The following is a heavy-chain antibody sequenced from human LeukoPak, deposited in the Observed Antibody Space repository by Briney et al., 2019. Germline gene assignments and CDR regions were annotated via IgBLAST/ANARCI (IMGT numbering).Heavy chain of an antibody. V-gene: IGHV4-4*07. Sequence: SETLSLTCNVSGASISDYYWSWIRQSAGKGLEWTGRIYGTETDFNPSLKSRLTMSVDTSKNQFSLKVRSVTAADTGVYYCARHQGWLQWEYWGQGTLVTVSS. CDR3: ARHQGWLQWEY. CDR1: GASISDYY. J-gene: IGHJ4*02. D-gene: IGHD5-24*01. CDR2: IYGTET.